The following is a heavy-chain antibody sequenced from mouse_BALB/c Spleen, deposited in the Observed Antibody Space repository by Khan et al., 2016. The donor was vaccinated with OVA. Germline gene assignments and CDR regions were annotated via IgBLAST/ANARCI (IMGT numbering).Heavy chain of an antibody. J-gene: IGHJ3*01. V-gene: IGHV1S137*01. CDR1: GYTFTDYA. CDR3: VRGGKFAY. Sequence: QVQLQQSGAELVRPGVSVKISCKASGYTFTDYAMHWVKQRYAKSLEWIGVISTIYGDADYNQKFQGKASMTVDRSSSTVYMELARLTSEDSAIYYCVRGGKFAYWGQGTLVTVSA. CDR2: ISTIYGDA. D-gene: IGHD1-1*02.